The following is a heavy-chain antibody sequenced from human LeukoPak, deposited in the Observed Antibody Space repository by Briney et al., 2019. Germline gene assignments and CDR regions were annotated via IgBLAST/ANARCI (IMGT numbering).Heavy chain of an antibody. D-gene: IGHD5-18*01. V-gene: IGHV3-7*01. CDR1: GFTFSSYS. CDR3: ARDAMGRGDY. Sequence: GGSLRLSCAASGFTFSSYSMNWVRQAPGKGLEWVANIKQDGSEKYYVDSVKGRFTISRDNAKNSLYLQMNSLRAEDTAVYYCARDAMGRGDYWGQGTLVTVSS. J-gene: IGHJ4*02. CDR2: IKQDGSEK.